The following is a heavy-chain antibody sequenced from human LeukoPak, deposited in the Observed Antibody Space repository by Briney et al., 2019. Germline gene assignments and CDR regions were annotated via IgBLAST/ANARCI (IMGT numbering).Heavy chain of an antibody. V-gene: IGHV3-73*01. CDR3: TRGTVYYMDV. D-gene: IGHD3-10*01. CDR2: IRSKANNDAT. J-gene: IGHJ6*03. Sequence: PGGSLRLSCAASGFTFSDSALHWVRQASGKGLEWVGRIRSKANNDATVYAASVKGRFSISRDDPQNTAYLQMNSLETEDTAVYYCTRGTVYYMDVWGKGTTVTISS. CDR1: GFTFSDSA.